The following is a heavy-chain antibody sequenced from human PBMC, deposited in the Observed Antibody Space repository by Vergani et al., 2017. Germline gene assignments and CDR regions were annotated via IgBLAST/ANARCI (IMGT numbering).Heavy chain of an antibody. CDR1: GGTFSSCA. Sequence: QVQLVQSGAEVKKPGSSVKVSCKASGGTFSSCAISWVRQAPGQGLEWMGRIIPIFGTANYAQKFQGSVTITADESTSTAYMVLSSLRSEDTAVYYCAGGLGLRLLQGYGMDVWGQGTTVTVSS. CDR3: AGGLGLRLLQGYGMDV. D-gene: IGHD5-12*01. CDR2: IIPIFGTA. J-gene: IGHJ6*02. V-gene: IGHV1-69*13.